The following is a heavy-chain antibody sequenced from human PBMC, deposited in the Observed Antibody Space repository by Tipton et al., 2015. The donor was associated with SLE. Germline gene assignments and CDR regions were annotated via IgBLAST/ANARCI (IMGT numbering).Heavy chain of an antibody. CDR2: ISYDGSNK. V-gene: IGHV3-30*03. D-gene: IGHD2-21*01. CDR1: GFTFSSYG. Sequence: SLRLSCAASGFTFSSYGVHWVRQAPGKGLEWVAVISYDGSNKYYADSVKGRFTISRDNAKNTLYLQMNSLRAEDTAVYYCARDGEVGDHIDYWGQGTLVTVSS. CDR3: ARDGEVGDHIDY. J-gene: IGHJ4*02.